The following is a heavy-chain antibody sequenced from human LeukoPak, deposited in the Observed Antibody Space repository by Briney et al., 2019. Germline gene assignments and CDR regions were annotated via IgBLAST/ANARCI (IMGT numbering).Heavy chain of an antibody. CDR3: ATLGSSGMVHGNLDF. CDR1: GFTFSNYE. D-gene: IGHD3-10*01. CDR2: IDTTSTYI. J-gene: IGHJ4*02. Sequence: PGGSQGLSCAASGFTFSNYEMNWVRQAPGKGLEWVSSIDTTSTYIYYADSLKGRFTISRDNAKNSLYLQMNSLRAEDTAMYYCATLGSSGMVHGNLDFWGQGTLVTVSS. V-gene: IGHV3-21*01.